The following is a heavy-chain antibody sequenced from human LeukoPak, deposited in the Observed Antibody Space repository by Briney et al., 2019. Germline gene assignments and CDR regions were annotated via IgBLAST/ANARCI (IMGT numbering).Heavy chain of an antibody. Sequence: GGSLRLSCAASGFTFSSYWMSWVRQAPGKGLEWVANIKQDGREKYYVDSVKGRFTISRDNAKNSLYLQMNSLRAKDTAVYYCAREGYYYDSSGYEYYWGQGTLVTVSS. D-gene: IGHD3-22*01. V-gene: IGHV3-7*05. CDR3: AREGYYYDSSGYEYY. CDR2: IKQDGREK. CDR1: GFTFSSYW. J-gene: IGHJ4*02.